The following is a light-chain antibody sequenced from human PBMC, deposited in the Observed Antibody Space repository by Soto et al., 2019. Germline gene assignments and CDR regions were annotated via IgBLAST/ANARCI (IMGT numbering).Light chain of an antibody. CDR3: QQYNSFSWT. J-gene: IGKJ1*01. V-gene: IGKV1-5*01. Sequence: DIQMTQSPSTLSASVGASVTMTCRASQSISIWLAWYQQKPGKAPKLLIYDASSLEGGVPSRFSGSGSGTEFTLTISGLQPDDFATYYCQQYNSFSWTFGQGTKVDIK. CDR1: QSISIW. CDR2: DAS.